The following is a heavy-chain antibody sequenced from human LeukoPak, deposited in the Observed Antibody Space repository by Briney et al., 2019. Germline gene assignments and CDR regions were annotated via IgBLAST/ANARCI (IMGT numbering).Heavy chain of an antibody. D-gene: IGHD6-13*01. J-gene: IGHJ4*02. CDR3: ATGYSSTWYYFDY. Sequence: SETLSLTCAVSGDSISSYYWSWIRQPPGKGLEWIGYIYHSGSTNYNPSLKSRVTISADTSKDQFSLKLASVTAADTAVYYCATGYSSTWYYFDYWGQGTLVTVSS. CDR1: GDSISSYY. V-gene: IGHV4-59*01. CDR2: IYHSGST.